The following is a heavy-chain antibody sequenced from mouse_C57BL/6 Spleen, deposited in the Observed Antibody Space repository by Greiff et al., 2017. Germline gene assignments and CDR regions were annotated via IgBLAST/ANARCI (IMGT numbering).Heavy chain of an antibody. J-gene: IGHJ1*03. CDR2: IRNKANGYTT. CDR3: ARSPLYWYFDV. CDR1: GFTFTDYY. V-gene: IGHV7-3*01. Sequence: EVKVIESGGGLVQPGGSLSLSCAASGFTFTDYYMSWVRQPPGKALEWLGFIRNKANGYTTEYSASVKGRFTISRDNSQSILYLQMNALRAEDSATYYCARSPLYWYFDVWGTGTTVTVSS. D-gene: IGHD6-1*01.